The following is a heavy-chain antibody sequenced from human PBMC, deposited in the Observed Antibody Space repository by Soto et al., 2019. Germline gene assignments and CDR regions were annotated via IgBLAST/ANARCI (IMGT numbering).Heavy chain of an antibody. CDR1: GVSIYSGYW. CDR3: ASQKLDVPAFFDY. V-gene: IGHV4-4*02. D-gene: IGHD4-4*01. CDR2: MSHGGSS. Sequence: SXTLSLTCDVSGVSIYSGYWWGWVRQPPGKDLEWLGDMSHGGSSNYNPSLKNRVAKSIDTSRNQFSLKLTSVTAADTAVYYCASQKLDVPAFFDYWGQGMLVTVS. J-gene: IGHJ4*02.